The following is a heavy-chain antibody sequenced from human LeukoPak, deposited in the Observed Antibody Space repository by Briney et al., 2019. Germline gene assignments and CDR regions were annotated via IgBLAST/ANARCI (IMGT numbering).Heavy chain of an antibody. CDR3: ARESRSGGITIFGVVTAYYYYMDV. D-gene: IGHD3-3*01. CDR1: GGSFSGYY. V-gene: IGHV4-34*01. CDR2: INHSGST. J-gene: IGHJ6*03. Sequence: SETLSLTCAVYGGSFSGYYWSWIRQPPGKGLEWIGEINHSGSTNYNPSLKSRVTISVDTSENQFSLKLSSVTAADTAVYYCARESRSGGITIFGVVTAYYYYMDVWGKGTTVTVSS.